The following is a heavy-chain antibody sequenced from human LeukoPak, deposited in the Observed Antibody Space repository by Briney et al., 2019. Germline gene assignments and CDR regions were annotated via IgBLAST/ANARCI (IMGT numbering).Heavy chain of an antibody. D-gene: IGHD3-16*02. V-gene: IGHV4-39*01. CDR1: GGSISSSSYY. CDR2: IYYSGST. CDR3: ARHGSFDGGYHYTPDY. Sequence: RASETLSLTCTVSGGSISSSSYYWGWIRQPPGKGLEWIGSIYYSGSTYYNPSLKSRVTISVDTSKNQFSLKLSSVTAADTAVYYCARHGSFDGGYHYTPDYWGQGTLVTVSS. J-gene: IGHJ4*02.